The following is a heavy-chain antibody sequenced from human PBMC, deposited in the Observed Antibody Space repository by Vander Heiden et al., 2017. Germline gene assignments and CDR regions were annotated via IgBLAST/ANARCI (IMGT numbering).Heavy chain of an antibody. D-gene: IGHD3-10*01. J-gene: IGHJ5*01. CDR2: ISGSGNDA. CDR1: GFNFRYYA. Sequence: EVQLVESGGGLVQPGGSLRASCEVSGFNFRYYAMTWVRQAPGKGLEWVSTISGSGNDADYAGSVKGRFIISRDNSKNTLYLQMNSLRAGDTALYYCAKEGLWYGGNWFDPWGQGTLVTVSS. V-gene: IGHV3-23*04. CDR3: AKEGLWYGGNWFDP.